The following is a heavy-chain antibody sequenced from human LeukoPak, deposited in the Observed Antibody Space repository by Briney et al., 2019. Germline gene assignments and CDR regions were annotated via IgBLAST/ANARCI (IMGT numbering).Heavy chain of an antibody. J-gene: IGHJ5*02. CDR2: FDPEDGET. D-gene: IGHD7-27*01. CDR1: GYTLTELS. Sequence: ASVKVSCKVSGYTLTELSMHWVRPAPGKGLECMGGFDPEDGETIYAQKFQGRVTMTEDTSTDTAYMELSSLRSEDTAVYYCATDRNWGSPYNWFDPWGQGTLVTVSS. V-gene: IGHV1-24*01. CDR3: ATDRNWGSPYNWFDP.